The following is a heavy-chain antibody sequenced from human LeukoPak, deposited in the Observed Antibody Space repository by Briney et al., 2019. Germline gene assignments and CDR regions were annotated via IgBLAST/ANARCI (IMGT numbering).Heavy chain of an antibody. V-gene: IGHV5-10-1*01. CDR3: ARHPLIVVPAAARNWFDP. D-gene: IGHD2-2*01. J-gene: IGHJ5*02. Sequence: GESLKISCKGSGYSFTSYWISWVRQMPGKGLEWMGRIDPSDSYTNYSPSFQGHVTISADKSISTAYLQWSSLKASDTAMYYWARHPLIVVPAAARNWFDPWGQGTLVTVSS. CDR2: IDPSDSYT. CDR1: GYSFTSYW.